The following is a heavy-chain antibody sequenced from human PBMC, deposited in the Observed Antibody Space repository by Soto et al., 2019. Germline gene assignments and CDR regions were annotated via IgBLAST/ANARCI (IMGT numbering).Heavy chain of an antibody. Sequence: QVHLVQSGAEVKKPGSSVKVSCQSSGGTFRSYSITWLRQAPGQGLERLGAIIPMFNTPNYAQKFQGRLTMTADESTSTVFMELKSLRSEDTAVYYCARGGYDFEDLFDPWGQGTLVSVSS. D-gene: IGHD5-12*01. CDR3: ARGGYDFEDLFDP. J-gene: IGHJ5*02. CDR2: IIPMFNTP. V-gene: IGHV1-69*01. CDR1: GGTFRSYS.